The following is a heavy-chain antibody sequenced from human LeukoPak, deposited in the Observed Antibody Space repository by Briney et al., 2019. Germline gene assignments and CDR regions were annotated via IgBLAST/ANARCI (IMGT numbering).Heavy chain of an antibody. V-gene: IGHV4-30-2*01. D-gene: IGHD4-23*01. CDR3: ARVVFGGNSYGMDV. CDR2: IYHSGST. Sequence: SQTQSLTCAVSGGSVSSGGYSWSWIRQPPGKGLEWIGYIYHSGSTYYNPSLKSRVTISVDRSKNQFSLKLSSVTAADTAVYYCARVVFGGNSYGMDVWGQGTTVTVSS. J-gene: IGHJ6*02. CDR1: GGSVSSGGYS.